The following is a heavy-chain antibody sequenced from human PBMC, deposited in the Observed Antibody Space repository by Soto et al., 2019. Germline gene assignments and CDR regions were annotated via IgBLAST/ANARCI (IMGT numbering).Heavy chain of an antibody. CDR3: ASGLHSGYDSQRTGDYYYYGMDV. CDR2: ISSSSSYI. J-gene: IGHJ6*02. Sequence: PGGALRLSCAASGFTFSSYSMNWVRQAPGKGLEWVSSISSSSSYIYYADSVMGRFTISRDNAKNSLNLQMNSLRAEDTAVYYCASGLHSGYDSQRTGDYYYYGMDVWGHGTTVTVSS. CDR1: GFTFSSYS. V-gene: IGHV3-21*01. D-gene: IGHD3-3*01.